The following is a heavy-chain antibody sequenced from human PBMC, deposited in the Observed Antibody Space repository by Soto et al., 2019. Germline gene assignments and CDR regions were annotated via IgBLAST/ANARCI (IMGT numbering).Heavy chain of an antibody. J-gene: IGHJ4*02. CDR3: ARHEWLQLWLVTEY. D-gene: IGHD5-18*01. CDR2: IYHSGNT. Sequence: SETLSLTCSVSGDSIGSSTNYWGWIRQPPGKGLEWIGTIYHSGNTYYNPTLKSRVAISVDMSKNQFSLRLNSVTAADTAVYYCARHEWLQLWLVTEYWGQGALVTV. CDR1: GDSIGSSTNY. V-gene: IGHV4-39*01.